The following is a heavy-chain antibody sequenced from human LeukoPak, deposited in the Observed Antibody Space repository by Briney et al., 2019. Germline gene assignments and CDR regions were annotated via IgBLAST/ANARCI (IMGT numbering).Heavy chain of an antibody. Sequence: TGGSLRLSCAASGFTFSSYGMHWVRQAPGKGLEWVAVISYDGSNKYYADSVKGRFTISRDNSKNTLYLQMNSLRAEDTAVYYCAKVRYCSSTSCYHYYYYYGMDVWGQGTTVTVSS. D-gene: IGHD2-2*01. CDR1: GFTFSSYG. CDR2: ISYDGSNK. CDR3: AKVRYCSSTSCYHYYYYYGMDV. J-gene: IGHJ6*02. V-gene: IGHV3-30*18.